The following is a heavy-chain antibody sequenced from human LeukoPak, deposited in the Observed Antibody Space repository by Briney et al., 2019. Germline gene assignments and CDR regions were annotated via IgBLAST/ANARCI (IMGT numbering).Heavy chain of an antibody. Sequence: SETLSLTCTVSGGSISSGGYYWSWIRQHPGKGLEWIGYIYYSGSTYYNPSLKSRVTMSVDKSNNQFSLRLSSVTAADTAVYYCARDRNSNLRLGFWGQGALVTVSS. CDR3: ARDRNSNLRLGF. J-gene: IGHJ4*02. CDR1: GGSISSGGYY. V-gene: IGHV4-31*03. D-gene: IGHD5-12*01. CDR2: IYYSGST.